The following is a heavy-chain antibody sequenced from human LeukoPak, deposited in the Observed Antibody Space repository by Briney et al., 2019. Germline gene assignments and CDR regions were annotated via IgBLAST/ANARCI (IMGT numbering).Heavy chain of an antibody. Sequence: IIYPGDSDTRYIPSFQGQVTISADKSISTAYLQWSSLKASDTAMYYCARPRGRSGMEAFDIWGQGTTVTVSS. CDR2: IYPGDSDT. CDR3: ARPRGRSGMEAFDI. D-gene: IGHD3-10*01. J-gene: IGHJ3*02. V-gene: IGHV5-51*01.